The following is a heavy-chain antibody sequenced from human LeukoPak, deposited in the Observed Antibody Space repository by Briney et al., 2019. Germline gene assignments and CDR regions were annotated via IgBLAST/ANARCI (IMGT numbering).Heavy chain of an antibody. CDR2: IKGDGST. J-gene: IGHJ1*01. D-gene: IGHD3-22*01. CDR3: ARAPSEIGGYYPEYFRH. Sequence: GGSLRLSCAASGFTFSSYWMHWVRQAPGKGLVWVSRIKGDGSTRYADSVKGRFTISRDNAKNTVSLQMNSLRAEDTGVYYCARAPSEIGGYYPEYFRHWGQGTLVTVSP. CDR1: GFTFSSYW. V-gene: IGHV3-74*01.